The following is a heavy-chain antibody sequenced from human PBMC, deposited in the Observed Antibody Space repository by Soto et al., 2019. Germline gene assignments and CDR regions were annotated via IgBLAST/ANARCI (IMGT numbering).Heavy chain of an antibody. CDR1: GYSFTSYW. Sequence: PGESLKISCKGSGYSFTSYWIGWVRQMPGKGLEWMGIIYPGDSDTRYSPSFQGQVTISADKSISTAYLQWSSLKASDTAMYYCPRHGRAAPAPAFSDGFDIWGPGTMVPVPS. V-gene: IGHV5-51*01. CDR3: PRHGRAAPAPAFSDGFDI. CDR2: IYPGDSDT. J-gene: IGHJ3*02. D-gene: IGHD6-6*01.